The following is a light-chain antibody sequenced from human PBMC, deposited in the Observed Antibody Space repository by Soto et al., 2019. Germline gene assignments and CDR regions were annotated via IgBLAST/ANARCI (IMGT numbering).Light chain of an antibody. CDR2: AAS. Sequence: DIQMTQSPSSLSASVGDRVTITCRTSQNVNRYLNWHQEQPGKAPKLLIYAASILQSGVPSRFTGRGSGTEFTLTISSLQREDFATYYCQQTYSSSWTFGQGTKVDIK. CDR1: QNVNRY. CDR3: QQTYSSSWT. J-gene: IGKJ1*01. V-gene: IGKV1-39*01.